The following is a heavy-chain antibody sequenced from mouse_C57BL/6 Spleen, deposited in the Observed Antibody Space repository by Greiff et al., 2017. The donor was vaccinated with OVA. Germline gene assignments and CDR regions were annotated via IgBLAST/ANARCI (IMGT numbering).Heavy chain of an antibody. J-gene: IGHJ1*03. CDR2: IYPGSGST. V-gene: IGHV1-55*01. D-gene: IGHD2-4*01. Sequence: QVQLQQPGAELVKPGASVKMSCKASGYTFTSYWITWVKQRPGQGLESIGDIYPGSGSTNYNEKFKSKATLTVDTSSSTAYMQLSSLTSEDSAVYYCARGDYDYDRYFDVWGTGTTVTVSS. CDR3: ARGDYDYDRYFDV. CDR1: GYTFTSYW.